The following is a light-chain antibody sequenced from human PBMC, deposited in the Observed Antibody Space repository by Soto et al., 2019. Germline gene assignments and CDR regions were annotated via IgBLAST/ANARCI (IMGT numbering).Light chain of an antibody. CDR2: DVT. V-gene: IGLV2-14*01. Sequence: QSALTQPASVSGSPGQSIAISCTGTSSDVGGYKYVSWYQQHPGKAPKLMIYDVTDRPSGVSNRFSGSKSGNTASLTISGLQPEDEADYFCSSYTSANTHVFGGGTKVTVL. CDR1: SSDVGGYKY. CDR3: SSYTSANTHV. J-gene: IGLJ2*01.